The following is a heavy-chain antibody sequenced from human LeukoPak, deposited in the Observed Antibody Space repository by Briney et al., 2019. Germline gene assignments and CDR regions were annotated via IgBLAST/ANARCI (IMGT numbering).Heavy chain of an antibody. CDR3: ARGNGYETDY. CDR2: ITSSSYI. V-gene: IGHV3-21*01. J-gene: IGHJ4*02. CDR1: GFTCSSYS. D-gene: IGHD5-12*01. Sequence: SGGSLRLSCAASGFTCSSYSMNWIRQAPGRGLEWVSSITSSSYIYYADSVKGRFTISRDNARNSLYLQMNSLRAEDTAVYYCARGNGYETDYWGQGTLVTVSS.